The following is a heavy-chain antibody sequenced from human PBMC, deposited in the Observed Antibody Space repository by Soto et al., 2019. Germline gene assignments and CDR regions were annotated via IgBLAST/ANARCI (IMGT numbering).Heavy chain of an antibody. Sequence: SQTLSLTCAISGASVSSKSAACNLIRQSPSRGLEWLGRTYYRSKWYNDYAVSVKSRITINPDTSKNQFSLQLNSVTPADTAVYSCATFLSTTSPDVWGQGTTVTVSS. D-gene: IGHD2-2*01. CDR1: GASVSSKSAA. CDR3: ATFLSTTSPDV. J-gene: IGHJ6*02. CDR2: TYYRSKWYN. V-gene: IGHV6-1*01.